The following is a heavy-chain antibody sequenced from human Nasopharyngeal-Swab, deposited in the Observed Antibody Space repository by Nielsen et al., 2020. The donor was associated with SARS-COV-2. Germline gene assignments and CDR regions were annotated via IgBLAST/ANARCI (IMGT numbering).Heavy chain of an antibody. V-gene: IGHV3-23*01. D-gene: IGHD6-13*01. CDR2: ISGSGGST. J-gene: IGHJ4*02. Sequence: GESLKISCAASGFTFSSYAMSWVRQAPGKGLEWVSAISGSGGSTYYADSVKGRFTISRDNSKNTLYLQMNSLRAEDTAVYYCAKDSQLYSSSWFPDWGQGTLVTVSS. CDR1: GFTFSSYA. CDR3: AKDSQLYSSSWFPD.